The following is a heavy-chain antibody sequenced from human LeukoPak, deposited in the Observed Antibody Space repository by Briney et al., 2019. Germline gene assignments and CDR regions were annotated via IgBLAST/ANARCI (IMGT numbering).Heavy chain of an antibody. D-gene: IGHD1-26*01. CDR2: ISGSGGST. CDR1: GFTFSSYA. Sequence: GGSLRLSCAASGFTFSSYAMSWVRQAPGKGLEWVSGISGSGGSTYYADSVKGRFTISRDISKDTLYVQMNSLRAEDAAVYYCAKDKGWGYSSYDYYGMDVWGQGTTVTVSS. CDR3: AKDKGWGYSSYDYYGMDV. J-gene: IGHJ6*02. V-gene: IGHV3-23*01.